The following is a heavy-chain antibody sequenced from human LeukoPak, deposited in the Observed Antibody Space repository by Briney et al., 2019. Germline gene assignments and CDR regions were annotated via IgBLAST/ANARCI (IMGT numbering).Heavy chain of an antibody. CDR3: ARHYDSTAPRDY. Sequence: RSGESLKISCKCSGYSFTSYWIGWMRQIPGKGLEWMGIIYPGDSDTRYSPSFQGQVTISADKSINTAYLQWSSLKASDTAMYYCARHYDSTAPRDYWGQGTLVTVSS. CDR2: IYPGDSDT. V-gene: IGHV5-51*01. CDR1: GYSFTSYW. D-gene: IGHD3-22*01. J-gene: IGHJ4*02.